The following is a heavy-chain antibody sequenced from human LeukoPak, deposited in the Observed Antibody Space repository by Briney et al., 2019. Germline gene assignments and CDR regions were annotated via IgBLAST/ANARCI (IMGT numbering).Heavy chain of an antibody. V-gene: IGHV6-1*01. D-gene: IGHD3-10*01. CDR3: ARAVYYSNYLGY. Sequence: SQTLSLTCAISGDSVSSNSVAWSWVRQSPSRGLEWLGRTYYRSQWYSDYAPSVRSRITINADTSKNQFSLHLDSVTPEDTAMYYCARAVYYSNYLGYWGQGTLVTVSS. CDR1: GDSVSSNSVA. CDR2: TYYRSQWYS. J-gene: IGHJ4*01.